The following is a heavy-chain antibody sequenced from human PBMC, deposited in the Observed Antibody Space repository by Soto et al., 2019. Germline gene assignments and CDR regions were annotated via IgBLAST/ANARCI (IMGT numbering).Heavy chain of an antibody. CDR3: ARGGYIYGANAFDI. CDR1: GGSISSGDYY. CDR2: IYHSGHT. V-gene: IGHV4-30-4*01. D-gene: IGHD5-18*01. J-gene: IGHJ3*02. Sequence: PSETLSLTCTVSGGSISSGDYYWNWIRQPPGKGLECIGYIYHSGHTYYNPSLKSRVTISVDTSKNQFSLKLSSVTAADTAVYYCARGGYIYGANAFDIWGHGTMVTVSS.